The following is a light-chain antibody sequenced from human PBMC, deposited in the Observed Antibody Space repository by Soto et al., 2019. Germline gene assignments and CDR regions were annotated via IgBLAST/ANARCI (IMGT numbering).Light chain of an antibody. Sequence: QSVLTXPASVSGSPGQSITISCTGTVSDVGGYDSVSWYQQHPGRAPKLIIYGVNNRPSGVSNRFSASKSADTASLTISGLQAEDEANYYCCSYTTSTTYVFGTGTKVTVL. V-gene: IGLV2-14*03. CDR1: VSDVGGYDS. CDR3: CSYTTSTTYV. CDR2: GVN. J-gene: IGLJ1*01.